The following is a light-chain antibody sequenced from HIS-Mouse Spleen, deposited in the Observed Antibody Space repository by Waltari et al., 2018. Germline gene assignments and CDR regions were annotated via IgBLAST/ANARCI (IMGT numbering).Light chain of an antibody. CDR2: EGS. CDR3: CSYAGSSTWV. V-gene: IGLV2-23*01. Sequence: QSALTQPASVSGSPGQSITISCTGTSSAVGSYNLVSWYQQHPGKAPKLMIYEGSKRPPGVSNRFSGSKSGNTASLTISGLQAEDEADYYCCSYAGSSTWVFGGGTKLTVL. J-gene: IGLJ3*02. CDR1: SSAVGSYNL.